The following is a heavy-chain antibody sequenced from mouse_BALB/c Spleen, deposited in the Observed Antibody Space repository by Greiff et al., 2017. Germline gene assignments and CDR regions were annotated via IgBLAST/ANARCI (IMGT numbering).Heavy chain of an antibody. CDR2: ISSGSSTI. CDR3: ARYDGYYVHWYFDV. CDR1: GFTFSSFG. Sequence: EVMLVESGGGLVQPGGSRKLSCAASGFTFSSFGMHWVRQAPEKGLEWVAYISSGSSTIYYADTVKGRFTISRDNPKNTLFLQMTSLRSEDTAMYYCARYDGYYVHWYFDVWGAGTTVTVAS. J-gene: IGHJ1*01. V-gene: IGHV5-17*02. D-gene: IGHD2-3*01.